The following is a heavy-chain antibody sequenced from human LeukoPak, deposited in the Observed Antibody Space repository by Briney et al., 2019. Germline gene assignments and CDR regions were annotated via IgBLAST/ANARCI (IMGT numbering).Heavy chain of an antibody. CDR3: AKGFGRAAWGFSDY. D-gene: IGHD6-13*01. CDR1: GFTFSTSA. CDR2: ITASGATT. J-gene: IGHJ4*02. V-gene: IGHV3-23*01. Sequence: GGSLRLSCAASGFTFSTSAMSWVRQAPGKGLEWVSVITASGATTFYADSVKGRFTISRDNSKNTLYLQMNSLRAEDTAVYYCAKGFGRAAWGFSDYWGQGTLVTVSS.